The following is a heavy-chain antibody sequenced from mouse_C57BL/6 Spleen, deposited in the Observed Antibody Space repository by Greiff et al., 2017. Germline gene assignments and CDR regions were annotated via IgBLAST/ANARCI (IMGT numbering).Heavy chain of an antibody. V-gene: IGHV1-15*01. D-gene: IGHD1-1*01. CDR1: GYTFTDYE. CDR3: TRDYYGSSHAWFAY. J-gene: IGHJ3*01. Sequence: VKLQQSGAELVRPGASVTLSCKASGYTFTDYEMHWVKQTPVHGLEWIGAIDPETGGTAYNQKFKGKAILTADKSSSTAYMELRSLTSEDSAVYYCTRDYYGSSHAWFAYWGQGTLVTVSA. CDR2: IDPETGGT.